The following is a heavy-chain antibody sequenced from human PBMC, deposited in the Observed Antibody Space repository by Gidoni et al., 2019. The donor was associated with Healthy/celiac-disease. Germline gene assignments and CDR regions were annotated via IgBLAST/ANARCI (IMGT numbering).Heavy chain of an antibody. CDR3: ARVRGASAVADNWFDP. CDR2: IKQDGIEK. V-gene: IGHV3-7*01. Sequence: EVQLVESGGGLVQPGGSLRLSCAASGFTFSSYWMSWVRQAPGKGLEWVANIKQDGIEKYYVDSVKGRFTISRDNAKNSLYLQMNSLRAEDTAVYYCARVRGASAVADNWFDPWGQGTLVTVSS. J-gene: IGHJ5*02. CDR1: GFTFSSYW. D-gene: IGHD6-19*01.